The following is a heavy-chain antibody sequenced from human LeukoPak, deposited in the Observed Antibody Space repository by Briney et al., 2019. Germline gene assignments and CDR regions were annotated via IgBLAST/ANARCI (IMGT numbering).Heavy chain of an antibody. CDR2: ISGGGGST. CDR1: GFTFSSYA. D-gene: IGHD6-19*01. CDR3: AKGSGWRPDWFDP. Sequence: GGSLRLSCAASGFTFSSYAMSWVRQALGKGLEWVSGISGGGGSTYYADSVKGRFTISRDNSKNTLYLQMNSLRAEDTAVYYCAKGSGWRPDWFDPWGQGTLVTVSS. V-gene: IGHV3-23*01. J-gene: IGHJ5*02.